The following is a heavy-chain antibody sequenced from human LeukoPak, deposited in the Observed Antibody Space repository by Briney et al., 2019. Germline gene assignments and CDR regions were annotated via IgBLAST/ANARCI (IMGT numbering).Heavy chain of an antibody. CDR3: ARSRYYDILTGYYKAPHFDY. J-gene: IGHJ4*02. CDR1: GYTFTSYY. V-gene: IGHV1-46*01. CDR2: INPSGGST. Sequence: GASVKVSCKASGYTFTSYYMHWVRQAPGQGLEWMGIINPSGGSTSYAQKFQGRVTMTRDTSTSTVYMELSSLRSEDTAVYYCARSRYYDILTGYYKAPHFDYWGQGTLVTVSS. D-gene: IGHD3-9*01.